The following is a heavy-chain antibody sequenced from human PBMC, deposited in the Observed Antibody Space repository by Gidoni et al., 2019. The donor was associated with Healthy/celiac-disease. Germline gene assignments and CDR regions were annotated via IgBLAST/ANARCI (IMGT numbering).Heavy chain of an antibody. J-gene: IGHJ4*02. Sequence: EVQLVESGGGLVKPGGSLRLSCAASGFTFSKAWMSWVRQAPGKGLGGVGRSKSKTDGGTTYYAAPVKGRFTTSRDDSKNTLYLQMNSLKTEDTAVYYCTTEVASKHAYYYDSSGYASAHYWGQGTLVTVSS. D-gene: IGHD3-22*01. CDR1: GFTFSKAW. V-gene: IGHV3-15*01. CDR2: SKSKTDGGTT. CDR3: TTEVASKHAYYYDSSGYASAHY.